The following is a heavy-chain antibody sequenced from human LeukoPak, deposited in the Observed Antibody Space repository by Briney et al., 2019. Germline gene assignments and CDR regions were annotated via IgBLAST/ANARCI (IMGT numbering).Heavy chain of an antibody. J-gene: IGHJ6*02. CDR2: IYDSGST. CDR3: ARGLKRAVAGQGLYYYYYGMDV. CDR1: GGSISSGGYS. V-gene: IGHV4-30-2*01. D-gene: IGHD6-19*01. Sequence: PSETLSLTCAVSGGSISSGGYSWSWIRQPPGKGLEWIGYIYDSGSTYYNPSLKSRVTISLDRSKNQFSLKLSSVTAADTAVYYCARGLKRAVAGQGLYYYYYGMDVWGQGTTVTVSS.